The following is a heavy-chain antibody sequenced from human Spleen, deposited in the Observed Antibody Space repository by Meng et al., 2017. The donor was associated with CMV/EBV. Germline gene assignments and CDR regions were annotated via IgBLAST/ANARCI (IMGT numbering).Heavy chain of an antibody. CDR2: INHSGST. J-gene: IGHJ5*02. CDR1: GGSFSGYY. V-gene: IGHV4-34*01. CDR3: ARELRPNWFDP. Sequence: SETLSLTCAVYGGSFSGYYWSWIRQPPGKGLEWIGEINHSGSTNYNPSLKSRVTISVDTSKNQFSLKLSSVTAADTAVYYCARELRPNWFDPWGQGTLVTVSS. D-gene: IGHD4-17*01.